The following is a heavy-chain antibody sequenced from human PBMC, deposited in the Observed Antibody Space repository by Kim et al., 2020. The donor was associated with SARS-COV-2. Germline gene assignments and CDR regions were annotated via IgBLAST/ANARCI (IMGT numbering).Heavy chain of an antibody. Sequence: SETPSLTCTVSGGSISSYYWSWIRQPPGKGLEWIGYIYYSGSTNYNPSLKSRVTISVDTSKNQFSLKLSSVTAADTAVYYCARVRYSYGTFRAGNFDYWGQGTLVTVSS. V-gene: IGHV4-59*01. D-gene: IGHD5-18*01. J-gene: IGHJ4*02. CDR3: ARVRYSYGTFRAGNFDY. CDR2: IYYSGST. CDR1: GGSISSYY.